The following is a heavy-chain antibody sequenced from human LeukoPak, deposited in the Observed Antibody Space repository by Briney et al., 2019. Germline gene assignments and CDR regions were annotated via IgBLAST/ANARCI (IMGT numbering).Heavy chain of an antibody. V-gene: IGHV3-30*03. J-gene: IGHJ3*02. D-gene: IGHD3-3*01. CDR2: ISYDGSNK. CDR1: GFTFSSYG. Sequence: GGSLRLSCAASGFTFSSYGMHWVRQAPGKGLEWVAVISYDGSNKYYAGSVKGRFTISRDNSKNTLYLQMNSLRAEDTAVYYCARRPGYYDFWSGYSRSYAFDIWGQGTMVTVSS. CDR3: ARRPGYYDFWSGYSRSYAFDI.